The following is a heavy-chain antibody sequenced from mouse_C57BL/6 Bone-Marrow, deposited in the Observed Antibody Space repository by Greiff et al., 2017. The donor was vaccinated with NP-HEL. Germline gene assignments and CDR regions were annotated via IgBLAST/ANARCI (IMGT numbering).Heavy chain of an antibody. D-gene: IGHD1-1*01. Sequence: QVQLQQPGAELVKPGASVKMSCKASGYTFTSYWITWVKQRPGQGLEWIGDIYPGSGSTNYNEKFKSKATLNVDTSSSTAYMQLSSLTSEDSAVYYCARDYYGSSPAWFAYWGQGTLVTVSA. CDR1: GYTFTSYW. CDR2: IYPGSGST. CDR3: ARDYYGSSPAWFAY. J-gene: IGHJ3*01. V-gene: IGHV1-55*01.